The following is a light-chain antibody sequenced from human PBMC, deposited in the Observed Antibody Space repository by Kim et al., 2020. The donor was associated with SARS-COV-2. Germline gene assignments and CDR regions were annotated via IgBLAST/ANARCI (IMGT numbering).Light chain of an antibody. Sequence: PGQSVPISCAGTSSDFGGYNYVSWYQQHPGKAPKLIIYGVNKRPSGVPDRFSGSMSGNTASLTVSGLQAEDEADYYCSSSAGSINVFGTGTKVTVL. V-gene: IGLV2-8*01. CDR1: SSDFGGYNY. CDR3: SSSAGSINV. J-gene: IGLJ1*01. CDR2: GVN.